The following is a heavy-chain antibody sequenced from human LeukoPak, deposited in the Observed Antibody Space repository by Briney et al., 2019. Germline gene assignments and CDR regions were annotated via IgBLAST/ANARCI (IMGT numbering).Heavy chain of an antibody. Sequence: ASVKVSCKASGYSFTSYYMHWVRQAPGQGLEWMGWINPNSGGTNYAQKFQGRVTMTRDTSISTAYMELSRLRSDDTAVYYCARDSGTGAYYYYYMDVWGKGTTVTISS. D-gene: IGHD3/OR15-3a*01. CDR2: INPNSGGT. CDR3: ARDSGTGAYYYYYMDV. V-gene: IGHV1-2*02. J-gene: IGHJ6*03. CDR1: GYSFTSYY.